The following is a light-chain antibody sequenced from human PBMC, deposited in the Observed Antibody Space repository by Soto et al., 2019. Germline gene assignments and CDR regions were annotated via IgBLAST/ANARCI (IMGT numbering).Light chain of an antibody. V-gene: IGKV1-5*03. CDR2: KAT. CDR1: QSINNW. J-gene: IGKJ2*01. Sequence: DIQMTQSPSTLSASVGDRVTITCRASQSINNWLAWYQQKPGKAPKLLIYKATSLESGVPSRFSGSASGTEFTLTITSLQPDDFATYYCQHYSSYPYTFGQETKLDLK. CDR3: QHYSSYPYT.